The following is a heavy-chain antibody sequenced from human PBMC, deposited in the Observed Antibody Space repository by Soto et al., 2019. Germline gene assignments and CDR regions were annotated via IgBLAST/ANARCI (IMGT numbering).Heavy chain of an antibody. CDR1: GFTVITNY. CDR3: AGKKSIVGATGYFDY. D-gene: IGHD1-26*01. CDR2: IYAGGNT. Sequence: EVQMVESGGGLVQPGGSLRLSCAVSGFTVITNYISWVRQAPGKGLGWVSDIYAGGNTYYADSVKGRFAISRDNSKNTLYFEMTSLRAEDTAVYYCAGKKSIVGATGYFDYWGQGTLVSVSS. V-gene: IGHV3-66*01. J-gene: IGHJ4*02.